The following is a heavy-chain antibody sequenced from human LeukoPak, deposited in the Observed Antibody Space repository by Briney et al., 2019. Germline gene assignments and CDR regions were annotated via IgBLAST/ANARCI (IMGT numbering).Heavy chain of an antibody. CDR2: IIPIFGTA. Sequence: SSVKVSCKASGGTFSSYAISWVRQAPGQGIEWVGGIIPIFGTANYAQKFQGRVTITAHESTSTAYMELSSLRSEDTAVYYCARERRVGRFLDSAYYFDYWGQGTLVTVSS. D-gene: IGHD3/OR15-3a*01. V-gene: IGHV1-69*01. CDR3: ARERRVGRFLDSAYYFDY. CDR1: GGTFSSYA. J-gene: IGHJ4*02.